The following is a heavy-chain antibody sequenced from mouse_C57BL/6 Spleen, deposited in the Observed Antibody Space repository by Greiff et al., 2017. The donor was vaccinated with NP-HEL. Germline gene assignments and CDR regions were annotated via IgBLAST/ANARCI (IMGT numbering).Heavy chain of an antibody. Sequence: VQLQESGPGLVAPSQSLSITCTVSGFSLTSYAISWVRQPPGKGLEWLGVIWTGGGTNYNSALKSRLSISKDNSKSQVFLKMNSLQTDDTARYDCAREEGIYDGSSYGFAYWGQGTLVTVSA. D-gene: IGHD1-1*01. V-gene: IGHV2-9-1*01. CDR1: GFSLTSYA. CDR3: AREEGIYDGSSYGFAY. J-gene: IGHJ3*01. CDR2: IWTGGGT.